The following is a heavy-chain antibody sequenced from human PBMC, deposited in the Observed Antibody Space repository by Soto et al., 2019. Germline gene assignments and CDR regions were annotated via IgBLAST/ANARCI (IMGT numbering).Heavy chain of an antibody. CDR2: ISYGGTT. CDR1: GGSMNSGGYC. V-gene: IGHV4-31*03. D-gene: IGHD2-15*01. Sequence: QVQLQESGPGLVKPSQTLSLTCTVSGGSMNSGGYCWNWIRQHPGEGLEWIGCISYGGTTSYNPYLKSRLTISVDTSKNQFSLMLNSVNAADTAVYYCSRGILVWGQGTLITVSS. CDR3: SRGILV. J-gene: IGHJ4*02.